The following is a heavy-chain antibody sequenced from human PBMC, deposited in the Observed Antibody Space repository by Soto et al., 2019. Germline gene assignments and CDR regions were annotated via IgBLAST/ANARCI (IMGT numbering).Heavy chain of an antibody. V-gene: IGHV4-39*01. Sequence: SETLSLTCSVSDDSINSDKYYWGWIRQPPGKGLEWIRSIYYRGNAYYNPSLQTRVTISLDKSKSQFSLKLNSVTAADSAVDFCARLEGLATISYYFDFWGPGALVTVSS. J-gene: IGHJ4*02. D-gene: IGHD3-9*01. CDR2: IYYRGNA. CDR3: ARLEGLATISYYFDF. CDR1: DDSINSDKYY.